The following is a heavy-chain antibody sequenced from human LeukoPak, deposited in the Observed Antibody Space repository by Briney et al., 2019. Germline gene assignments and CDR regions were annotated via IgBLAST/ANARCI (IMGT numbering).Heavy chain of an antibody. D-gene: IGHD1/OR15-1a*01. CDR2: IRYDGSNK. CDR3: ARWSTTPDTEAGDY. J-gene: IGHJ4*02. Sequence: GGSLRLSCAASGFTFSSYGMHWVRQAPGKGLEWVAFIRYDGSNKYYADSVKGRFTISRDNSKNTLYLQMNSLRAEDTAVYFCARWSTTPDTEAGDYWGQGTLVTVSS. V-gene: IGHV3-30*02. CDR1: GFTFSSYG.